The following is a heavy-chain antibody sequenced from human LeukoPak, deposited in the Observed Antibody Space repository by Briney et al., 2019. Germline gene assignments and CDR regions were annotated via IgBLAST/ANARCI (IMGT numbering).Heavy chain of an antibody. CDR3: EKDLGGSGDYRPY. CDR1: GFTFSNYA. Sequence: GGSPRLSCAASGFTFSNYAMSWVRQAPGKGLEWVSDITNNGGSTYYADSVKGRFTISRDNSKNTLYLQMNSLSAEDTAVYYCEKDLGGSGDYRPYWGQGSVVTVSS. D-gene: IGHD2-21*02. J-gene: IGHJ4*02. CDR2: ITNNGGST. V-gene: IGHV3-23*01.